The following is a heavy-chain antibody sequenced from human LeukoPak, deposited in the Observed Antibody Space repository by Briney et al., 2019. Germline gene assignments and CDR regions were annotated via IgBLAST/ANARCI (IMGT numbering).Heavy chain of an antibody. V-gene: IGHV1-46*01. J-gene: IGHJ4*02. CDR3: ARAGYCSGGSCYGFDY. Sequence: ASVKVSCKTSGYTFTTYYLHWVRQAPGQGLEWMGIINPSGGTTSYAQQLQGRVTMTRDTSTSTIYMELSSLRSEDTAVYYCARAGYCSGGSCYGFDYWGQGTLVTVSS. CDR1: GYTFTTYY. CDR2: INPSGGTT. D-gene: IGHD2-15*01.